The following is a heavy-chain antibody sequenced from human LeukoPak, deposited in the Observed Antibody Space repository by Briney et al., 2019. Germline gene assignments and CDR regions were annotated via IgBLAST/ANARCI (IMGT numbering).Heavy chain of an antibody. CDR1: GGSFSGYY. J-gene: IGHJ4*02. CDR3: ARATLQLERRPFDY. D-gene: IGHD1-1*01. V-gene: IGHV4-34*01. Sequence: PSETLSLTCAVYGGSFSGYYWSWIRQPPGKGLEWIGEINNSGSTNYNPSLKSRVTISVDTSKNQFSLKLSSVTAADTAVYYCARATLQLERRPFDYWGQGTLVTVST. CDR2: INNSGST.